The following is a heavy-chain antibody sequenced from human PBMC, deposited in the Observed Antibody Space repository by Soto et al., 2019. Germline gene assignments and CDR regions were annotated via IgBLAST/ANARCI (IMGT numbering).Heavy chain of an antibody. CDR1: GFTFSDAW. V-gene: IGHV3-15*07. Sequence: EVQLVESGGGLVEPGGSLRLSCAASGFTFSDAWMNWVRQAPGKGLEWVARIKSKADGGTIDYAASVRGRFTISGDDSKNTVYLQMNSLKIEDTAIYYCSTFPFYGVDVWGQVPTVTASS. CDR3: STFPFYGVDV. CDR2: IKSKADGGTI. J-gene: IGHJ6*02.